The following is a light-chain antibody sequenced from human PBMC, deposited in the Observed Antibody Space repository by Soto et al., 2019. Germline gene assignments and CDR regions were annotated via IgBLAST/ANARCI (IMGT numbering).Light chain of an antibody. CDR2: AAT. CDR3: LQDNSYPWT. CDR1: QDIRND. Sequence: AIQMTQSPSSLSVSVRDRVTITCRASQDIRNDLHWYQQKPGEAPNLLIYAATTFQSGVPSRFSGSGSGTHFTLNISRLQPEDLATYFCLQDNSYPWTFGQGTKVEIK. J-gene: IGKJ1*01. V-gene: IGKV1-6*01.